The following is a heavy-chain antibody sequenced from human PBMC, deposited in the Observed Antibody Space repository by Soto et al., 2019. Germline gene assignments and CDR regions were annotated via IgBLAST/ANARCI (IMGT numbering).Heavy chain of an antibody. J-gene: IGHJ4*02. CDR1: GVTFTNHG. D-gene: IGHD5-12*01. Sequence: QMHLVESGGGLVQPAMSLRLSCAVSGVTFTNHGIHWVRQAPGKGLEWVADISYNGIDKWYVDSVKGQFTISRDNFGDKAYLQMNGLRPEDTAVYYCASGEGQNGHDTRFDHWGQGTLVTVSS. V-gene: IGHV3-30*03. CDR3: ASGEGQNGHDTRFDH. CDR2: ISYNGIDK.